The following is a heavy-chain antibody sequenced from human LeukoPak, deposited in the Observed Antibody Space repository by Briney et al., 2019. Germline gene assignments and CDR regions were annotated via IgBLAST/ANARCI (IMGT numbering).Heavy chain of an antibody. D-gene: IGHD4-17*01. CDR1: GFTFSSYW. CDR3: ARGGSDYGDYVANEPAFDY. V-gene: IGHV3-7*01. J-gene: IGHJ4*02. Sequence: GGSLRLSCAASGFTFSSYWMSWVRQAPGKGLEWVANIKQDGSEKYHVDSVKGRFTISRDNAKNSLYLQMNSLRAEDTAVYYCARGGSDYGDYVANEPAFDYWGQGTLVTVSS. CDR2: IKQDGSEK.